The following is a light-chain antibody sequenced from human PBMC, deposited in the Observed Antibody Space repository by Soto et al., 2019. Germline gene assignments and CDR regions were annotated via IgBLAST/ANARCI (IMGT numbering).Light chain of an antibody. V-gene: IGLV4-69*01. J-gene: IGLJ2*01. Sequence: QSVLTQSPSASASLGASVKLTCTLSSGHSNYAIAWHQQQSEKGPRYLMKLNSDGSHNKGDGIPDRFSGSSSGAERYLTISGLQSEDEADYYCQTWGSGIVVFGGGTQLTVL. CDR1: SGHSNYA. CDR2: LNSDGSH. CDR3: QTWGSGIVV.